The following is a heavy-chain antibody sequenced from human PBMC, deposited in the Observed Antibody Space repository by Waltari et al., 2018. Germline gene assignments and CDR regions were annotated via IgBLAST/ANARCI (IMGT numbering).Heavy chain of an antibody. Sequence: QVQLVESGGGVVQPGRSLRLSCAASGFTFSSYGMHWVRQAPGKGLEWVAVIWYDGSNKYYADSGKGRFTISRDNSKNTLYLQMNSLRAEDTAVYYCARGDNWNHDAFDIWGQGTMVTVSS. CDR1: GFTFSSYG. CDR3: ARGDNWNHDAFDI. CDR2: IWYDGSNK. D-gene: IGHD1-20*01. V-gene: IGHV3-33*01. J-gene: IGHJ3*02.